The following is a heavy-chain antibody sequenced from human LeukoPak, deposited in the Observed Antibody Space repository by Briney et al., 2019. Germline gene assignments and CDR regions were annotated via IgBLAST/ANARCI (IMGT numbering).Heavy chain of an antibody. Sequence: PGGSLRLSCAASGFTFSSYGMHWVRQAPGKGLEWVAFIRYDGSNKYYADSVKGRFTISRDNSKNTLYLQMNSLRAEDTAVYYCAKDRNMPKYQLLFEGGPYFDYWGQGTLVTVSS. J-gene: IGHJ4*02. V-gene: IGHV3-30*02. CDR3: AKDRNMPKYQLLFEGGPYFDY. D-gene: IGHD2-2*01. CDR2: IRYDGSNK. CDR1: GFTFSSYG.